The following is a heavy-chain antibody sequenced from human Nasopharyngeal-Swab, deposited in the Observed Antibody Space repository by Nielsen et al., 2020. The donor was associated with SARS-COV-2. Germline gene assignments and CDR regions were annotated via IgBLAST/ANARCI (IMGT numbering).Heavy chain of an antibody. CDR2: IYYSGST. V-gene: IGHV4-31*03. CDR1: GGSISSGGYY. D-gene: IGHD1-26*01. CDR3: ARDHGALGTYFDY. Sequence: SETLSLTCTVSGGSISSGGYYWSWIRQHPGKGLEWIGYIYYSGSTYYNPSLKSRVTISVDTSKNRFSLKLSSVTAADTAVYYCARDHGALGTYFDYWGQGTLVTVSS. J-gene: IGHJ4*02.